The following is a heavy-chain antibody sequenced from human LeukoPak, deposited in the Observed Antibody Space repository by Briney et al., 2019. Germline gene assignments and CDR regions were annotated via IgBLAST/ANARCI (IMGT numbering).Heavy chain of an antibody. CDR1: GYTFTSYY. V-gene: IGHV1-46*01. CDR3: ARDIRGNSTYYYDSSGYYYDY. J-gene: IGHJ4*02. Sequence: GASVKVSCKASGYTFTSYYMHWVRQAPGQGLEWMGIINPSGGSTSYAQKFQGRVTMTRDTYTSTVYMELSSLRSEDTAVYYCARDIRGNSTYYYDSSGYYYDYWGQGTLVTVSS. D-gene: IGHD3-22*01. CDR2: INPSGGST.